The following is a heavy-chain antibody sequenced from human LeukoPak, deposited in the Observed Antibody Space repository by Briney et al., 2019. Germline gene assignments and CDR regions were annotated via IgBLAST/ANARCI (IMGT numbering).Heavy chain of an antibody. CDR2: IYHSGST. D-gene: IGHD2-2*01. CDR1: GYSISSGYY. Sequence: SETLSLTCNVSGYSISSGYYWGWIRQPPGKGLEWIGSIYHSGSTYYNPSLKSRVTISVDTSKNQFSLKLSSVTAADTAVYYCARVSLSAAPFDYWGQGTLVTVSS. V-gene: IGHV4-38-2*02. J-gene: IGHJ4*02. CDR3: ARVSLSAAPFDY.